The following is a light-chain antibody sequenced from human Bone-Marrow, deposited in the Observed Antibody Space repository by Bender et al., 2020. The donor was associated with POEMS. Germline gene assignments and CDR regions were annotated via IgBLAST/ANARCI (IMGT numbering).Light chain of an antibody. V-gene: IGLV3-1*01. CDR2: QDS. Sequence: SYELTQPPSVSVSPGQTASITCSGDKLGDKYACWYQQKPGQSPVLVIYQDSKRPSGIPERFSGSNSGYTATLTISGTQTMDEADYYCQAWDSGTAVFGGGTRVTVL. CDR3: QAWDSGTAV. J-gene: IGLJ3*02. CDR1: KLGDKY.